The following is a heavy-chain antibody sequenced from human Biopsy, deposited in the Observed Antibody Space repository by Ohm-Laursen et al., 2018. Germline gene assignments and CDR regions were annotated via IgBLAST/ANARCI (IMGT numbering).Heavy chain of an antibody. CDR3: ATKLTGYFHH. CDR1: GGTFINYA. Sequence: ASVKVSCKASGGTFINYAISWVRQAPGQGLEWLGGSIPILGTGNYAQKFQDRVTVAADTSTSTATMELRSLRSDDTAVYYCATKLTGYFHHWGQGTLVIVSS. D-gene: IGHD3-9*01. CDR2: SIPILGTG. J-gene: IGHJ1*01. V-gene: IGHV1-69*06.